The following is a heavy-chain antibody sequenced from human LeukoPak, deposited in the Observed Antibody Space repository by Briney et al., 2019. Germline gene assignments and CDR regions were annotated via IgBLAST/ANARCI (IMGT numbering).Heavy chain of an antibody. Sequence: ASVTVSCKASGYTFTGYFMNWVRQAPGQGLEWMGWINPNSGGANYAQKFQGRVTMTRDTSISTAYMELSSLISDDTAVYYCARGSSVRDWFDLWGQGTLVTVSS. J-gene: IGHJ5*02. CDR1: GYTFTGYF. D-gene: IGHD1-1*01. CDR2: INPNSGGA. CDR3: ARGSSVRDWFDL. V-gene: IGHV1-2*02.